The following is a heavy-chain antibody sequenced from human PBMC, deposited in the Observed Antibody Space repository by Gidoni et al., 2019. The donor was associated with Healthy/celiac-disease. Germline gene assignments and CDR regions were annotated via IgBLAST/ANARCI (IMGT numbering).Heavy chain of an antibody. D-gene: IGHD2-21*02. CDR2: IYPGDSYT. Sequence: EVQLVQSGAEVKKHGEALKISWKGYGNSCTSYWMGWVRQMPGKGLEWMGIIYPGDSYTRYSPSFQCQVTISADKSISTAYLQWSSLKASDTAMYYCASLAYCGGDFTKCAEYFQHWGQGTLVTVSS. CDR3: ASLAYCGGDFTKCAEYFQH. CDR1: GNSCTSYW. J-gene: IGHJ1*01. V-gene: IGHV5-51*01.